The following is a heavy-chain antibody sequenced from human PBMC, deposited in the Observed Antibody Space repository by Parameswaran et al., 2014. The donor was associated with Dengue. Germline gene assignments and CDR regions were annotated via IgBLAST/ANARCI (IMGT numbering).Heavy chain of an antibody. Sequence: PGKGLEWIGEINHSGSTNYNPSLKSRVTISVDTSKNQFSLKLSSVTAADTAVYYCARGVGVVPAANPTFDYWGQGTLVTVSS. V-gene: IGHV4-34*01. CDR3: ARGVGVVPAANPTFDY. CDR2: INHSGST. J-gene: IGHJ4*02. D-gene: IGHD2-2*01.